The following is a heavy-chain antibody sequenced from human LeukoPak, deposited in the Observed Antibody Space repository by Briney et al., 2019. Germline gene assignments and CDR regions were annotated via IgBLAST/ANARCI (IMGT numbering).Heavy chain of an antibody. CDR1: GYTFTAYY. CDR2: MNPNSGNT. Sequence: GASVKVSCKASGYTFTAYYMHWVRQATGQGLEWMGWMNPNSGNTGYAQKFQGRVTITRNTSISTAYMELSSLRSEDTAVYYCARGPFRYCSSTSCSDYYMDVWGKGTTVTVSS. CDR3: ARGPFRYCSSTSCSDYYMDV. V-gene: IGHV1-8*03. D-gene: IGHD2-2*01. J-gene: IGHJ6*03.